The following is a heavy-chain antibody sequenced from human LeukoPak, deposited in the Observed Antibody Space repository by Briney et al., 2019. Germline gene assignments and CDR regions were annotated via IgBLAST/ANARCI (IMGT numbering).Heavy chain of an antibody. Sequence: GASVKVSCKAYGYTFTGYYMHWVRQAPGQGLEWMGWINPNSGGTNYAQKFQGRVTMTRDTSISTAYMELSRLRSDDTAVYYCARGGYSYGYDFDYWGQGTLVTVSS. V-gene: IGHV1-2*02. CDR1: GYTFTGYY. D-gene: IGHD5-18*01. J-gene: IGHJ4*02. CDR3: ARGGYSYGYDFDY. CDR2: INPNSGGT.